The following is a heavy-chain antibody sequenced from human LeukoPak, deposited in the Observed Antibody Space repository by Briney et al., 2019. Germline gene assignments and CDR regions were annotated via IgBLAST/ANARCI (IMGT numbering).Heavy chain of an antibody. J-gene: IGHJ6*03. V-gene: IGHV1-69*06. CDR1: GGTFSSYA. D-gene: IGHD4-17*01. CDR2: IIPIFGTA. Sequence: ASVKVSCKASGGTFSSYAISWVRQAPGQGLEWMGGIIPIFGTANYAQKFQGRVTITADKPTSTAYMELSSLRSEDTAVYYCARVRSDGDYVDYYYYMDVWGKGTTVTVSS. CDR3: ARVRSDGDYVDYYYYMDV.